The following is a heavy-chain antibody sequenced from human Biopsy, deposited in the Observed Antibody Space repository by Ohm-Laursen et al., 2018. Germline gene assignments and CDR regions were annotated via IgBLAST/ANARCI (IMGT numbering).Heavy chain of an antibody. CDR2: IYRTGTT. D-gene: IGHD2-15*01. J-gene: IGHJ4*02. Sequence: PSDTLSLTCGVSGFSISSGFHWAWIRQPPGKGLERIGFIYRTGTTTYNPSFKSRVAMAVDTSKNQFSLTLNSVTAADTAVYYWARMKGRGYFDYWGQGTLVIVSS. CDR1: GFSISSGFH. CDR3: ARMKGRGYFDY. V-gene: IGHV4-38-2*01.